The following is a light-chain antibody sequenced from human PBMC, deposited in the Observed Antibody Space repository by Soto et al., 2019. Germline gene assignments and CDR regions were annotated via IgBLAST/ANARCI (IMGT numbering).Light chain of an antibody. J-gene: IGKJ1*01. CDR2: GAS. Sequence: EVFLTQSPGTLSFAPGERATLSLRASQSVSSTYLIWYQQKPGQAPRLLIYGASSRATGVPSRFSGSGSGTDFTLTISCLQSEDFATYYCQQYYSYPWTFGQGTKVAIK. V-gene: IGKV3-20*01. CDR3: QQYYSYPWT. CDR1: QSVSSTY.